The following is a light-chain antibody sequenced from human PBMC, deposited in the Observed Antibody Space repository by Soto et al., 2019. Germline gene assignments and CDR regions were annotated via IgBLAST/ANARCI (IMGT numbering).Light chain of an antibody. CDR1: QTITSNN. V-gene: IGKV3-20*01. CDR3: QQYGSSPS. Sequence: EIVLTQSPGTLSLSPGERATLSCRASQTITSNNLAWYQQKPGQSPRLLIYGASSRATGIPDRFSGSGSGTDFTLTISRLEPEDFALYYCQQYGSSPSFGQGTRLEIK. CDR2: GAS. J-gene: IGKJ5*01.